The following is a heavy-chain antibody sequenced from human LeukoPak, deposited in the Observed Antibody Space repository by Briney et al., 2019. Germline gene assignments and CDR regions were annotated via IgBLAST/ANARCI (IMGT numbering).Heavy chain of an antibody. CDR1: GYTFTSYA. CDR2: INTNTGNP. D-gene: IGHD6-6*01. V-gene: IGHV7-4-1*02. Sequence: GASVKVSCKASGYTFTSYALNWVRQAPGQGLEWMGWINTNTGNPTYAQGFTGRFVFSLDTSVSTAYLQISSLKAEDTAVYYCARDGNESPYGSTFPHYWGQGTPVIVSS. J-gene: IGHJ4*02. CDR3: ARDGNESPYGSTFPHY.